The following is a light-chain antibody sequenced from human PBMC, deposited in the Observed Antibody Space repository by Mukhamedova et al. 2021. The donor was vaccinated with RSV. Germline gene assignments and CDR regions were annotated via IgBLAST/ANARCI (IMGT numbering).Light chain of an antibody. J-gene: IGKJ1*01. V-gene: IGKV1-5*03. CDR3: QQYSRYSPIT. Sequence: WYQRRVHGKAPKLLIDKASNLESGVPSRFSGSGSGTEFTLTISSLQPDDFATYYCQQYSRYSPITFGQGTKVEIK. CDR2: KAS.